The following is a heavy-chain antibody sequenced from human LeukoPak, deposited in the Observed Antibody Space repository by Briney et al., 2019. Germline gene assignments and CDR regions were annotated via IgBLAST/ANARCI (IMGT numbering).Heavy chain of an antibody. Sequence: GGSLRLSCAASRFTFSNAWMNWVRQAPGKGLEWVGRIKSKVDGETTDYSAPVKVRFTISRDDSNNMVYLQMNSLKIEDTAVYYCAIDEPNYAPYDFDYWGQGTLVAVSS. V-gene: IGHV3-15*01. CDR2: IKSKVDGETT. J-gene: IGHJ4*02. D-gene: IGHD4/OR15-4a*01. CDR3: AIDEPNYAPYDFDY. CDR1: RFTFSNAW.